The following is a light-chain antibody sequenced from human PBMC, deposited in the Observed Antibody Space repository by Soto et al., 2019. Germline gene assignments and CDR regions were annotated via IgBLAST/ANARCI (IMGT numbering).Light chain of an antibody. Sequence: DIHVTQSPSTLSASVGDRVTITCRASQSISSWLAWYQQKTGKAPKLLIYDASSVESGVPSRFSGSGSGTEFTLTISSLQPDDFATYYCQQYNSYSRTFGQGTKVDIK. J-gene: IGKJ1*01. CDR3: QQYNSYSRT. CDR1: QSISSW. V-gene: IGKV1-5*01. CDR2: DAS.